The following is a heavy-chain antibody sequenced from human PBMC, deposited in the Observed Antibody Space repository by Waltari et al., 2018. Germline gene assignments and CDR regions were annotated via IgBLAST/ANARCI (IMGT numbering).Heavy chain of an antibody. Sequence: QVQLQESGPGLVKPSETLSLTCTVSGGSISSYYCSLIRPPAGKGLEWIGRIYTSGSTNYNPSLKSRVTMSVDTSKNQFSLKLSSVTAADTAVYYCARDQDNFWSGYAYWYFDLWGRGTLVTVSS. J-gene: IGHJ2*01. V-gene: IGHV4-4*07. D-gene: IGHD3-3*01. CDR2: IYTSGST. CDR3: ARDQDNFWSGYAYWYFDL. CDR1: GGSISSYY.